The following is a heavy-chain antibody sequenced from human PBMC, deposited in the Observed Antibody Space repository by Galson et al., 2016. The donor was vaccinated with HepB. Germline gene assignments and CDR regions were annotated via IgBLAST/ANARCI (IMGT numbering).Heavy chain of an antibody. V-gene: IGHV3-21*01. D-gene: IGHD2-8*01. CDR2: ITSSSGYI. CDR3: ARSGANSVYGGRVIDYYYYYGMDG. Sequence: SLRLSCAASGFTFSGYTMNWVRQTPEKGLEWVSSITSSSGYIYYADSLKGRFTISRDNAKNSLYLQMNSLRAEDTAVYYCARSGANSVYGGRVIDYYYYYGMDGWGQGTTVTVSS. J-gene: IGHJ6*02. CDR1: GFTFSGYT.